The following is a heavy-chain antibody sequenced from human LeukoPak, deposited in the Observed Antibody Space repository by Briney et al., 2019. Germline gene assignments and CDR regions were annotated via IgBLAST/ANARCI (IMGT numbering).Heavy chain of an antibody. CDR3: AKGRYSSGWYDY. CDR2: ISDSGGAT. CDR1: GFTFSSYA. J-gene: IGHJ4*02. V-gene: IGHV3-23*01. D-gene: IGHD6-19*01. Sequence: PGGSLRLSCAASGFTFSSYAMSWVRQAPGKGLEWVSGISDSGGATYYADSVKGRFTISRDNSKNTLYLQMNSLRPEDTAVYYCAKGRYSSGWYDYWGQGTLVTVSS.